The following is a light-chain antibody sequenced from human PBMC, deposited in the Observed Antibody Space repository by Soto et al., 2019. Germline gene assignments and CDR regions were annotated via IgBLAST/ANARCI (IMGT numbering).Light chain of an antibody. CDR3: QQYNSYS. CDR2: DAS. V-gene: IGKV3-20*01. CDR1: QSVSNSY. J-gene: IGKJ1*01. Sequence: IVLTQSPGTLSLSPGERATLSCRASQSVSNSYLAWYQQKPGQAPRLLIYDASSRATGISDRFSGSGSGTDFTLTISSLQPDDFATYYCQQYNSYSFGQGTKVEMK.